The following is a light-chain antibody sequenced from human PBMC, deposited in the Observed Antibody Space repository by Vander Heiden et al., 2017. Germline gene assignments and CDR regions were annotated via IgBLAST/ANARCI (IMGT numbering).Light chain of an antibody. Sequence: EIVLTHSPGTLSLSPVERATLSCRASQSVSSSYLAWYQQKPGQAPRLLIYGASSRATGIPDRFSGSGSGTDFTLTISRLEPEDFAVYYCQQYGSSPPYTFGQGTKLEIK. J-gene: IGKJ2*01. V-gene: IGKV3-20*01. CDR2: GAS. CDR3: QQYGSSPPYT. CDR1: QSVSSSY.